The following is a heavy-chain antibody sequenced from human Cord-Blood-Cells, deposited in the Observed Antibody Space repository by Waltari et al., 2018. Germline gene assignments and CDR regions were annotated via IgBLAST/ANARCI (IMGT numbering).Heavy chain of an antibody. J-gene: IGHJ4*02. V-gene: IGHV4-34*01. CDR2: INHSGST. CDR1: GGSFSGYY. Sequence: QVQLQQWGAGLLKPSETLSLTCAVYGGSFSGYYWSWIRQPPGKGLEWIGEINHSGSTNYNPSLKSRVTISVDTSKNQFSLKLSSVTAADTAVYYCARRTPGIAAAGYFDYGGQGTLVTVSS. CDR3: ARRTPGIAAAGYFDY. D-gene: IGHD6-13*01.